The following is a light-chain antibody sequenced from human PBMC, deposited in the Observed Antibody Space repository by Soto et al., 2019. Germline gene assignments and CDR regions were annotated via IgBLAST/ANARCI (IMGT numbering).Light chain of an antibody. CDR1: HDSRDN. CDR3: HQYDNLVQT. CDR2: DAA. J-gene: IGKJ3*01. V-gene: IGKV1-33*01. Sequence: IQMTQSPSSLSASVGDIVTLTCQASHDSRDNLNWYQQKPGKPPKILIYDAANLQKGVPSRFNGHGSGTDFTFTISSLQPEDIASLFCHQYDNLVQTFGPGTKVDIK.